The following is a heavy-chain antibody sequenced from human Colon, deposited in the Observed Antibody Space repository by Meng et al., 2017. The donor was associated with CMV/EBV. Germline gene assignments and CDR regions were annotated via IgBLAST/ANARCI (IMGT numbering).Heavy chain of an antibody. J-gene: IGHJ5*01. D-gene: IGHD3-3*01. Sequence: SETLSLTCTVSGGSISSSSHYWAWIRQPPGKGLEWIGSIYYSGNTFYNPSLGSRVTMSMDTSYNQFSLKVTSVTAADTAVYYCVREGGSGFLEWLSTFDSWGQGTLGTVSS. CDR3: VREGGSGFLEWLSTFDS. CDR1: GGSISSSSHY. V-gene: IGHV4-39*07. CDR2: IYYSGNT.